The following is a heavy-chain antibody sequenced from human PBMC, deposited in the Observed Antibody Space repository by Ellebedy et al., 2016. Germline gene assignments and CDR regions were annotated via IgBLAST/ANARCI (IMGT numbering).Heavy chain of an antibody. Sequence: GESLKISCAASGLTFSDAWLNWVRQAPGQGLEWVGLVKRKSDGGTIDYAAPVRGRFTNSRDDSKNTLYLQMASLKPEDTAVYYCVTEISGAFPEWGQGTLVTASS. D-gene: IGHD3-3*02. J-gene: IGHJ4*02. CDR3: VTEISGAFPE. V-gene: IGHV3-15*07. CDR2: VKRKSDGGTI. CDR1: GLTFSDAW.